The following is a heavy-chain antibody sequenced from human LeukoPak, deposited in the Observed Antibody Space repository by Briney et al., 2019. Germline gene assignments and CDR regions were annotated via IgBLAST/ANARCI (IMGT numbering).Heavy chain of an antibody. CDR1: GGSFSGYY. CDR2: INHSGST. V-gene: IGHV4-34*01. D-gene: IGHD3-10*01. Sequence: SETLSLTCAVYGGSFSGYYWSWIRQPPGKGLEWIGEINHSGSTNYNPSLKSRVTISVDTSKNQFSLKLSSVTAADTAVYYCARDLRPYYYYGSGSTPVFDIWGQGTMVTVSS. CDR3: ARDLRPYYYYGSGSTPVFDI. J-gene: IGHJ3*02.